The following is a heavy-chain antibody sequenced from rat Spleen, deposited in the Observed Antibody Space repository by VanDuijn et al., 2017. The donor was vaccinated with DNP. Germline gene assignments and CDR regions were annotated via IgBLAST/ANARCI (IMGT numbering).Heavy chain of an antibody. D-gene: IGHD4-1*01. CDR1: GHSITSNY. Sequence: EVQLRESGPGLVKPSQSLSLTCSVTGHSITSNYWGWIRKFPGNKMEWIGHISYNGSTSYNPSLKSRISITRDTSKNQFFLQLNSVTTEDTATYYCVRWVRALDYWGQGVMVTVSS. CDR2: ISYNGST. J-gene: IGHJ2*01. V-gene: IGHV3-1*01. CDR3: VRWVRALDY.